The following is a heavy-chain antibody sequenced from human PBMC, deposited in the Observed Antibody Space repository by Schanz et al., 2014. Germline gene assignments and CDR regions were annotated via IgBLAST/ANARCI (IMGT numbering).Heavy chain of an antibody. D-gene: IGHD5-12*01. Sequence: QVQVVQSGAELKKPGASVKVSCKASGYTFSSHGIHWLRQAPGQSLEWMGWINTANGNAKYSANFQARVTITRDTSATTAYMELTNLRSEDTAVYSCARGIGGYGANNYCDYWGQGTLVTVSS. CDR2: INTANGNA. CDR1: GYTFSSHG. V-gene: IGHV1-3*04. CDR3: ARGIGGYGANNYCDY. J-gene: IGHJ4*02.